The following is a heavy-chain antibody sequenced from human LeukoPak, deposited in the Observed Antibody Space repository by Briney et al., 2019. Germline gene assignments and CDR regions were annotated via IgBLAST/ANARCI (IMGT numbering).Heavy chain of an antibody. CDR2: ISSSGSTI. J-gene: IGHJ6*04. V-gene: IGHV3-48*04. CDR3: AELGITMIGGV. D-gene: IGHD3-10*02. CDR1: GFTFSSYG. Sequence: GGTLRLSCAASGFTFSSYGMSWIRQAPGKGLEWVSYISSSGSTIYYADSVKGRFTISRDNAKNSLYLQMNSLRAEDTAVYYCAELGITMIGGVWGKGTTVTISS.